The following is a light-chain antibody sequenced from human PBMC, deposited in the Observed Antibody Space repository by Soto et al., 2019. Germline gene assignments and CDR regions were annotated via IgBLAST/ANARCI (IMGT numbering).Light chain of an antibody. CDR3: HKYSSAPA. CDR1: QGIRNF. V-gene: IGKV1-27*01. CDR2: AAS. Sequence: DIQMTQSPTSLSASVGDRVTITCRASQGIRNFVAWYQQKPGKPPKLLIYAASTLQSGVPSRFSGSGSGTDFPLTINMLHPEVDANYACHKYSSAPAFGRGTKVEI. J-gene: IGKJ1*01.